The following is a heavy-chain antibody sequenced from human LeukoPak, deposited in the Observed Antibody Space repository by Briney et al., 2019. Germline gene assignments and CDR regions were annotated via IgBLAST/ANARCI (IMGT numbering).Heavy chain of an antibody. Sequence: PSETLSLTCTVSGGSISSYYWSWVRQPPGKGLEWIGYIYCSGSTNYNPSLKSRVTISVDTSKNQFSLKLSSVTAADTAVYYCARVYSSGWPLTNWFDPWGQGTLVTVSS. V-gene: IGHV4-59*01. CDR3: ARVYSSGWPLTNWFDP. CDR1: GGSISSYY. D-gene: IGHD6-19*01. J-gene: IGHJ5*02. CDR2: IYCSGST.